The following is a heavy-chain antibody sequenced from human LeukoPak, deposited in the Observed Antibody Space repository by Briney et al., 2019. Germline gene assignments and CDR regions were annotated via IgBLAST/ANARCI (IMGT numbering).Heavy chain of an antibody. V-gene: IGHV4-39*01. D-gene: IGHD3-16*01. CDR2: IYFSGTT. CDR1: SASISSTNYN. CDR3: ARHAWGLNAFDV. J-gene: IGHJ3*01. Sequence: SETLSPTCTVYSASISSTNYNWGWLRQPPGKGPQWIGNIYFSGTTYYNPSLKSRVIISVDTSKSQFSLKLNSVTAADTAVYYCARHAWGLNAFDVWGRGTMVIVSS.